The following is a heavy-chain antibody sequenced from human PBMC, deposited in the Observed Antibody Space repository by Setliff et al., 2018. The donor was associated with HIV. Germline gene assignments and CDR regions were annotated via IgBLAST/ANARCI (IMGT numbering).Heavy chain of an antibody. J-gene: IGHJ4*02. CDR3: VRMEATRPPRGLDY. D-gene: IGHD6-6*01. V-gene: IGHV4-39*01. CDR2: IYYNGDT. Sequence: PSETLSLTCTVSGGFVSRSSYYWGWIRQPRGKRLEWIGTIYYNGDTQCNPSFKSRVIMSVDTSKNQFSLRLISVTAADTAVYYCVRMEATRPPRGLDYWGPGTLVTVSS. CDR1: GGFVSRSSYY.